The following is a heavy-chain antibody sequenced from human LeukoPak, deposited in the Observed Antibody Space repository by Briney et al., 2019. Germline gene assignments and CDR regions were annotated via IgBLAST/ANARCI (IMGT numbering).Heavy chain of an antibody. D-gene: IGHD1-7*01. CDR2: IIPIFGTQ. CDR3: SRGDWNYREGSRTIDY. V-gene: IGHV1-69*05. Sequence: SVKVSCKASGGTFNSFAISWVRQAPGQGLEWMGRIIPIFGTQNYAQKFQGRVTFTTDESTSTAHMELSSLRSEDTAVYYCSRGDWNYREGSRTIDYWGQGTLVTVSS. CDR1: GGTFNSFA. J-gene: IGHJ4*02.